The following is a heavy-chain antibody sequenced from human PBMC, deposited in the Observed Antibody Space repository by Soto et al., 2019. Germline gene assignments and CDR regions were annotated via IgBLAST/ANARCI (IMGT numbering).Heavy chain of an antibody. D-gene: IGHD3-9*01. CDR3: ARGWGRIFPY. Sequence: QVQLQQRRAGLLKPSETLSINYAVYGGSFSGYYWNWIRQPAGKGLEWIGEINHSGSTNSNPSLKSRVTLSVDTSKTQFSLKLSFVTAADTEVYYCARGWGRIFPYWGQGTLVTVSS. CDR2: INHSGST. J-gene: IGHJ4*02. CDR1: GGSFSGYY. V-gene: IGHV4-34*01.